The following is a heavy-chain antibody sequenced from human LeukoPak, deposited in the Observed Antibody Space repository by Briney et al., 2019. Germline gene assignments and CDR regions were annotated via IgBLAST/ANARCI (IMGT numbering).Heavy chain of an antibody. Sequence: SQTLSLTCTVSGASVSSGDYYWSWLRQHPGKGLEWIGYIHYSGPTYSNPSLRSRVTLSVDTSNNLLSLRLSSVTSADTAVYYCAREYIEPASCASGVCYTGGFDTWGQGTLVTVSS. CDR1: GASVSSGDYY. CDR2: IHYSGPT. V-gene: IGHV4-31*03. J-gene: IGHJ5*02. D-gene: IGHD2-8*01. CDR3: AREYIEPASCASGVCYTGGFDT.